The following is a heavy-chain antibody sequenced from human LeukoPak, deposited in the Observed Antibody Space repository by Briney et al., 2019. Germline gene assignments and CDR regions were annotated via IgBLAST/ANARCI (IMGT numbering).Heavy chain of an antibody. D-gene: IGHD1-1*01. J-gene: IGHJ4*02. Sequence: PGGSLRLSCAASGFTFDDYAMHWVRHAPGKGLEWVAFIGYDGSNIYYADSAKGRFTISRDNSKNTLYLQMNSLRAEDSAVYYCAKDVWGTGIDYWGQGALVTVSS. CDR3: AKDVWGTGIDY. CDR1: GFTFDDYA. CDR2: IGYDGSNI. V-gene: IGHV3-30*02.